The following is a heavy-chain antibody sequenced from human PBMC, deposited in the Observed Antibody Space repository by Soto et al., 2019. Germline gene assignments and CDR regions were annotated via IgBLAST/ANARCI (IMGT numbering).Heavy chain of an antibody. CDR2: INAGNGNT. D-gene: IGHD1-1*01. J-gene: IGHJ6*02. V-gene: IGHV1-3*01. CDR1: GYTFTSYA. CDR3: VRVRRQGATWYNSYCMDV. Sequence: GASVKVSCKASGYTFTSYAMHWVRQAPGQRLEWMGWINAGNGNTKYSQKFQGRVTITRDTSASTAHMELSSLRSEDTAVYYCVRVRRQGATWYNSYCMDVWGQGTPVTVSS.